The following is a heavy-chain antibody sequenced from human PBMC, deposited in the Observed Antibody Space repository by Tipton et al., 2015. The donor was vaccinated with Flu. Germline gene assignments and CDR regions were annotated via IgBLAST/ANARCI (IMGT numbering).Heavy chain of an antibody. D-gene: IGHD3-10*01. CDR3: ARDDGDYGSESYHYYYGMDV. V-gene: IGHV4-61*02. Sequence: TLSLTCTVSGDSISSGTHYWSWIRQPAGKGLEWIGRIYTSGSTNYNPSLKTRVTISVDTSKNQFSLKLSSVTAADTAVYYCARDDGDYGSESYHYYYGMDVWDQGP. CDR2: IYTSGST. CDR1: GDSISSGTHY. J-gene: IGHJ6*02.